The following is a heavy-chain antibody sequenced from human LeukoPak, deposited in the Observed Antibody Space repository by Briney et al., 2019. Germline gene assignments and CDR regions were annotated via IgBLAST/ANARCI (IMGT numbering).Heavy chain of an antibody. D-gene: IGHD6-13*01. CDR1: GYTFTSYD. J-gene: IGHJ4*02. CDR2: MNPNRGNT. CDR3: ARLHSSSWYLYYFDY. Sequence: ASVKVSCKASGYTFTSYDINWVRQATGQGLEWMGWMNPNRGNTGYAQKFQGRVTITRNTSISTAYMELSSLRSEDTAVYYCARLHSSSWYLYYFDYWGQGTLVTVSS. V-gene: IGHV1-8*03.